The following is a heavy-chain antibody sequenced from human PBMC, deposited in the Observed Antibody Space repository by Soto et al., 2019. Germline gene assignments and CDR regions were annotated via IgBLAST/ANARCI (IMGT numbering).Heavy chain of an antibody. CDR1: GFNFSNYG. CDR3: GRDHASGKYLFEH. J-gene: IGHJ4*01. V-gene: IGHV3-33*01. CDR2: IWYDGSIT. Sequence: QVQLVESGGGVVQPGRSLRLSCAASGFNFSNYGMHWVRQAPGQGLEWVSVIWYDGSITYYADSAKGRFTISRDISKNTLYLQMDSLRAEDTAIYYCGRDHASGKYLFEHWGQGTLVTVS. D-gene: IGHD6-19*01.